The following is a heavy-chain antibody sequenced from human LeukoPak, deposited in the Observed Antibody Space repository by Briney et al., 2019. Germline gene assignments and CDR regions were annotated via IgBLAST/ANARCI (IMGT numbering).Heavy chain of an antibody. J-gene: IGHJ3*02. D-gene: IGHD6-13*01. V-gene: IGHV3-9*01. CDR1: GFTFDDYA. CDR3: AKGGYSSSWYLAFDI. CDR2: ISWNSGSI. Sequence: GRSLRLSCAASGFTFDDYAMHWVRQAPGKGLEWVSGISWNSGSIGYADSVKGRFTISRDNAKNSLYLQMNSLRAEDTALYYCAKGGYSSSWYLAFDIWGQGTMVTVSS.